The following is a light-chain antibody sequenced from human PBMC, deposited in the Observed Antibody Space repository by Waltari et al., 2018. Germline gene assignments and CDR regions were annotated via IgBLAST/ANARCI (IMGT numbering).Light chain of an antibody. CDR2: GTS. J-gene: IGLJ2*01. CDR1: SSNIGAGYD. Sequence: QSVLTQPPSVSGAPGQRVTISCTGSSSNIGAGYDVHWYQQLPGTAPKLLIYGTSNRPSGVPDRFSGSKSGTSASLAITGLQAEDEADYYCQSYDGSLSGSGVFGGGTKLTVL. CDR3: QSYDGSLSGSGV. V-gene: IGLV1-40*01.